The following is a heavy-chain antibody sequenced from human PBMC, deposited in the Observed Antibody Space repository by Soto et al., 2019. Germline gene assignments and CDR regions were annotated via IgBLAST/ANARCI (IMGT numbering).Heavy chain of an antibody. Sequence: SVKDSCKASGGTFSSYTISWVRQAPGQGLEWMGRIIPILGIANYAQKFQGRVTITADKSTSTAYMELSSLRSEDTAVYYCARSPTRVVAHHFDYWGQGTLVTVSS. V-gene: IGHV1-69*02. J-gene: IGHJ4*02. CDR2: IIPILGIA. CDR3: ARSPTRVVAHHFDY. CDR1: GGTFSSYT. D-gene: IGHD2-15*01.